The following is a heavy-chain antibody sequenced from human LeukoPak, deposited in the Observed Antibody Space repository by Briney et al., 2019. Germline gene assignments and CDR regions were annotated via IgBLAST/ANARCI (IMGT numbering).Heavy chain of an antibody. D-gene: IGHD3-3*01. Sequence: PSETLSLTCAVYGGSFSDHYWIWIRQPPGKGLEYIGEIIQSGRINFNPSLKGRVTISLDTSKNQFSLRLSSVTAADTAVYYCARAISDFWSGYPSGGAFDLWGQGTMVTVSS. CDR1: GGSFSDHY. CDR3: ARAISDFWSGYPSGGAFDL. CDR2: IIQSGRI. J-gene: IGHJ3*01. V-gene: IGHV4-34*12.